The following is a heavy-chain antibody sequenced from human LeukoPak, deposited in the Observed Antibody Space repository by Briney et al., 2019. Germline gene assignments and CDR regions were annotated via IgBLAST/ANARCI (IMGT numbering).Heavy chain of an antibody. D-gene: IGHD5-24*01. Sequence: PGGSLRLSCGVSGFTISNYAMTWVRQAPGKGLEWVSTISLSGVSTYYADPVKGRFTISRDKSENRLYLQMNSLRAEDTAVYYCARDIQLSTWGLGTMVTVSS. CDR2: ISLSGVST. CDR1: GFTISNYA. V-gene: IGHV3-23*01. CDR3: ARDIQLST. J-gene: IGHJ3*01.